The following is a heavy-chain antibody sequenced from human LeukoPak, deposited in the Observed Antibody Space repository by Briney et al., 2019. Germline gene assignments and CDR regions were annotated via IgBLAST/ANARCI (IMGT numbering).Heavy chain of an antibody. CDR1: GFTFSDTW. J-gene: IGHJ4*02. D-gene: IGHD4-23*01. Sequence: GGSLRLSCAASGFTFSDTWMHWVRQAPGKGLMWVARINTDGSDAVYAGSVKGRFTISRDNTQNTLHLQMHSLRAEDTAMYYCARVYGGPFDLWGQGNLVTVSS. CDR3: ARVYGGPFDL. V-gene: IGHV3-74*01. CDR2: INTDGSDA.